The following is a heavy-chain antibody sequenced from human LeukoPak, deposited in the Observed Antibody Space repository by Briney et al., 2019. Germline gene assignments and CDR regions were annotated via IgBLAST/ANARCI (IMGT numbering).Heavy chain of an antibody. D-gene: IGHD5-18*01. CDR1: GFTFDDYA. V-gene: IGHV3-9*01. J-gene: IGHJ4*02. CDR3: AKALDTAMVTGLDY. Sequence: PGRSLRLSCAASGFTFDDYAMHWVRQAPGKGLEWVSGISWNSGSIGYADSVKGRFTISRDNAKNSLYLQMNSLRAEDTALYYCAKALDTAMVTGLDYWGQGTLVTVSS. CDR2: ISWNSGSI.